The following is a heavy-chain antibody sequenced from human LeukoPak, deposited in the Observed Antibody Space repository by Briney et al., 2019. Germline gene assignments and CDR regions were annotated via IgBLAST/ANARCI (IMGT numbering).Heavy chain of an antibody. CDR3: AKTNGYYDY. V-gene: IGHV3-23*01. D-gene: IGHD3-22*01. Sequence: GGSLRLSCAASGFTFSSYGMRWVHQAPGKGLEWVSSISGSGGNTYYADSVKGRFTISRDNSKSTVYLQMNSLRAEDTAVYHCAKTNGYYDYWGQGTLVTVSS. CDR2: ISGSGGNT. J-gene: IGHJ4*02. CDR1: GFTFSSYG.